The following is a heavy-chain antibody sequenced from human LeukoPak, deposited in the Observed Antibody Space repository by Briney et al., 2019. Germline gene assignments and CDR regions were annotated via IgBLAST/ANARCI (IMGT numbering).Heavy chain of an antibody. J-gene: IGHJ5*02. CDR3: ATYFFYGNWFDP. Sequence: GASVKVSCKASGYTFTYRYLHWVRQAPGKGLEWMGGFDPEDGETIYAQKFQGRVTMTEDTSTDTAYMELSSLRSEDTAVYYCATYFFYGNWFDPWGQGTLVTVSS. CDR1: GYTFTYRY. V-gene: IGHV1-24*01. CDR2: FDPEDGET. D-gene: IGHD2/OR15-2a*01.